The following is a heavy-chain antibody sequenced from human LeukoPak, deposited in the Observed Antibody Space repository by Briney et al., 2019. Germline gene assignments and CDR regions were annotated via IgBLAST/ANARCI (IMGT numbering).Heavy chain of an antibody. J-gene: IGHJ4*02. V-gene: IGHV4-39*07. Sequence: SETLSLTCTVSGGSISSSSYYWGWIRQPPGKGLEWIGSIYYSGSTYYNPSLKSRVTISVDTSKNQFSLKLSSVTAADTAVYYCASGGVEHDYVWGSYRRTFDYWGQGTLVTVSS. CDR3: ASGGVEHDYVWGSYRRTFDY. CDR1: GGSISSSSYY. D-gene: IGHD3-16*02. CDR2: IYYSGST.